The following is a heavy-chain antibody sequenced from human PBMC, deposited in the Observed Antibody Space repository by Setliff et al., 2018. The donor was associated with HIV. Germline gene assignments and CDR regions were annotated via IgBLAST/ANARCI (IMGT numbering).Heavy chain of an antibody. CDR3: AKTYSSDWCPPCYYYYYGMDV. CDR1: GGSISSSSYY. V-gene: IGHV4-39*01. CDR2: IYYSGST. J-gene: IGHJ6*02. Sequence: SETLSLTCTVSGGSISSSSYYWGWIRQPPGKGLEWIGSIYYSGSTYYNPSLKSRVTISVDTSKNQFSLKLSSVTAADTAVYYCAKTYSSDWCPPCYYYYYGMDVWGQGTTVTVSS. D-gene: IGHD6-19*01.